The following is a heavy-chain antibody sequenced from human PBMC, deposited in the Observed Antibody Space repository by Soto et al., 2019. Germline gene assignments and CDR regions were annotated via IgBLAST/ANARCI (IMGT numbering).Heavy chain of an antibody. D-gene: IGHD7-27*01. J-gene: IGHJ4*02. CDR2: ITGSGGST. V-gene: IGHV3-23*01. CDR1: GFTFSTYA. Sequence: PGGSLRLSCAASGFTFSTYAMIWVRQAPGKGLEWVSVITGSGGSTYYADSVKGRFTISRDTSKNTLFLQMNSLRAEDTAVYYYARVTVNWGSFYFDYWGQGTLVTVSS. CDR3: ARVTVNWGSFYFDY.